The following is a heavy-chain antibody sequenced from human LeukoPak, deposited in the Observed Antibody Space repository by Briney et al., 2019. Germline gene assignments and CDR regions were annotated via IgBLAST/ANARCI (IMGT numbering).Heavy chain of an antibody. CDR2: IRYDGSNK. CDR1: GFTFSSYA. Sequence: GGSLRLSCAASGFTFSSYAMHWVRQAPGKGLEWVAFIRYDGSNKYYADSVKGRFTISRDNSKNTLYLQMNSLRAEDTAVYYCAKDNIAARLSLFDYWGQGTLVTVSS. J-gene: IGHJ4*02. D-gene: IGHD6-6*01. V-gene: IGHV3-30*02. CDR3: AKDNIAARLSLFDY.